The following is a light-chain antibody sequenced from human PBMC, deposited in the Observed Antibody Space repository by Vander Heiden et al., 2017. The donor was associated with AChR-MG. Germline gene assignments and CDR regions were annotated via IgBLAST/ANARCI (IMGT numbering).Light chain of an antibody. CDR3: QQRSNWPQIT. J-gene: IGKJ5*01. Sequence: IVLPQSPSTLSLSPAERATLSCRASQRVSSYLAWYQQKPGQAPRLLIDDASNRATGIPARFSGSGSGTDFTLTISSLEPEDFAIYYCQQRSNWPQITFGQGTRLEIK. CDR2: DAS. V-gene: IGKV3-11*01. CDR1: QRVSSY.